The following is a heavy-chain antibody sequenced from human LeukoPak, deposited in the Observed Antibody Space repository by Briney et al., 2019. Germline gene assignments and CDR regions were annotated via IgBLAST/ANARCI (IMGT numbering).Heavy chain of an antibody. D-gene: IGHD3-10*01. Sequence: PGGSLRLSCAASGFTFRDYYMSWIRQAPGKGLEWVSYISSSGSTIYYADSVKGRFTISRDNAKNSLYLQMNSLRAEDTAVYYCARDCDYYGSGSYYGEVWFGPWGQGTLVTVSS. CDR2: ISSSGSTI. CDR3: ARDCDYYGSGSYYGEVWFGP. V-gene: IGHV3-11*01. CDR1: GFTFRDYY. J-gene: IGHJ5*02.